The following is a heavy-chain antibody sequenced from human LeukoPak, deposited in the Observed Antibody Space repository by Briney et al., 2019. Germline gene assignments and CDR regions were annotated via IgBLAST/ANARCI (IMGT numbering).Heavy chain of an antibody. Sequence: PGGSLRLSCAASGFTFISYSMNWVRQAPGKGLEWVSYISSSGSTIYYADSVKGRFTISRDNSKNTLYLQMNSLKTEDTAMYYCAKDGGDVYYFDNWGQGTLVTVSS. CDR3: AKDGGDVYYFDN. CDR1: GFTFISYS. J-gene: IGHJ4*02. CDR2: ISSSGSTI. D-gene: IGHD2-21*02. V-gene: IGHV3-48*01.